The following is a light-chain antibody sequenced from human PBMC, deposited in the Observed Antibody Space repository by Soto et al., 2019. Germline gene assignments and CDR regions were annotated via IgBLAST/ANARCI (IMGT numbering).Light chain of an antibody. CDR2: AAA. CDR3: QQSYTTPIT. J-gene: IGKJ5*01. Sequence: DIEMTQSPSSLSASIGDRVTITCRASQSISSYLNWYQQKPGKAPTLLIYAAASFHSGVPSRFSGRGSGTDFTLTINSLQREDFATYYCQQSYTTPITLGQGTRLEIK. V-gene: IGKV1-39*01. CDR1: QSISSY.